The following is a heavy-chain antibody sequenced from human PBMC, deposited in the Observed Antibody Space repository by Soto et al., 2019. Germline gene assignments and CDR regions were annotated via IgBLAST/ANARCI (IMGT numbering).Heavy chain of an antibody. D-gene: IGHD6-13*01. CDR2: IYPGDSDT. J-gene: IGHJ5*02. CDR1: GYSFTSYW. CDR3: AKQAVYSSLGSPVRYNWFDP. Sequence: GESLKISCKGSGYSFTSYWIAWVRQMPGRGLEWMGIIYPGDSDTRYSPSFQGQVTISADKSISTAYLQWNSLKASDSAMYYCAKQAVYSSLGSPVRYNWFDPWGQGTLVTVSS. V-gene: IGHV5-51*01.